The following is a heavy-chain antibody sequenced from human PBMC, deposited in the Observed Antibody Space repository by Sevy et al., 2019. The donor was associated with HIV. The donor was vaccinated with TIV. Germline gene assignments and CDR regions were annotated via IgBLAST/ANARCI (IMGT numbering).Heavy chain of an antibody. V-gene: IGHV3-21*01. CDR2: ITDSSNYI. CDR1: GFTFSTYN. D-gene: IGHD3-22*01. CDR3: ARDRRTLNYYGSSGYNYYFDY. Sequence: GGSLRLSCAASGFTFSTYNMNWVRQAPGKGLERVSSITDSSNYIYHADSVMGRFTISRDNAKNSLYLQMNSLRAEDTAVYFCARDRRTLNYYGSSGYNYYFDYWSQGTLVTVSS. J-gene: IGHJ4*02.